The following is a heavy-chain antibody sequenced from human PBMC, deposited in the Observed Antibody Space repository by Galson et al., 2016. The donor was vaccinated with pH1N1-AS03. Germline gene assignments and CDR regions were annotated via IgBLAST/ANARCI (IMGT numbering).Heavy chain of an antibody. J-gene: IGHJ4*02. CDR2: LSGGGVST. D-gene: IGHD2-15*01. CDR3: AKDEGDGYCSGGSCYKYFDY. CDR1: GFTFGSYA. V-gene: IGHV3-23*01. Sequence: SLRLSCAASGFTFGSYAMSWVRQSPGKGLEWVSALSGGGVSTYYADSVKGRFTISRDNSKNTLYLQMNSLRAEDTAIYYCAKDEGDGYCSGGSCYKYFDYWGQGTLVTVSS.